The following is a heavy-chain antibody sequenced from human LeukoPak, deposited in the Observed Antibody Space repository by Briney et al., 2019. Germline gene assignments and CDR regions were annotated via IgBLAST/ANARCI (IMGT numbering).Heavy chain of an antibody. J-gene: IGHJ2*01. CDR3: ARGCGTASCYYWYFDL. CDR1: GFTFSSFE. CDR2: ISSGGNTI. D-gene: IGHD2-2*01. Sequence: GGSLRLSCAASGFTFSSFEMNWVRQAPGKGREWVSYISSGGNTIFYADSVKGRFTISRDNAKNSLYLQMNSLRAEDTALYYCARGCGTASCYYWYFDLWGRGTLVTVSS. V-gene: IGHV3-48*03.